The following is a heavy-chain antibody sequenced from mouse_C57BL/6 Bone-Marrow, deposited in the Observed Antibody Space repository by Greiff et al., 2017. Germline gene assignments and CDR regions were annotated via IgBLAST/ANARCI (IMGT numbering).Heavy chain of an antibody. CDR2: INPNNGGT. D-gene: IGHD1-2*01. CDR3: ARNYYGPSYYFDY. Sequence: VQLQQSGPELVKPGASVKISCKASGYTFTDYYMNWVKQSHGKSLEWIGDINPNNGGTSYNQKFKGKATLTVDKSSSTAYMERRSLTSEDSAVYYCARNYYGPSYYFDYWGQGTTLTVSS. J-gene: IGHJ2*01. V-gene: IGHV1-26*01. CDR1: GYTFTDYY.